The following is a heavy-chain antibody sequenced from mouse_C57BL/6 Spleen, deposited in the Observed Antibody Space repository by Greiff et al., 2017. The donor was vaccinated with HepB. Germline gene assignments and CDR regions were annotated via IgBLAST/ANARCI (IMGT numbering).Heavy chain of an antibody. CDR2: IDPSDSYT. D-gene: IGHD2-3*01. V-gene: IGHV1-50*01. Sequence: QVQLQQPGAELVKPGASVKLSCKASGYTFTSYWMQWVKQRPGQGLEWIGEIDPSDSYTNYNQKFKGKATLTVDTSSSTAYMQLSSLTSEDSAVYYCARYDPFAYWGQGTLVTVSA. CDR3: ARYDPFAY. J-gene: IGHJ3*01. CDR1: GYTFTSYW.